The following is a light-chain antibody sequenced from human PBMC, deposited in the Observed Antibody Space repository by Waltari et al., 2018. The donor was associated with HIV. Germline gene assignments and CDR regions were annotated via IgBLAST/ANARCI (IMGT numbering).Light chain of an antibody. Sequence: EIVLTQSPATMSLSPGERATLSCRASQSVGTFLGWYQHKPGQAPRLLVYDASNTAAGIPARFRGSGSGTDFTLTISSLEPEDSAVYYCQERSNWPPITFGQGTRLEIK. V-gene: IGKV3-11*01. CDR1: QSVGTF. J-gene: IGKJ5*01. CDR2: DAS. CDR3: QERSNWPPIT.